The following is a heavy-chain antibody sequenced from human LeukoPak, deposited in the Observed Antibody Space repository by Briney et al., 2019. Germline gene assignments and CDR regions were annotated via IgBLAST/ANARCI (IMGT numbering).Heavy chain of an antibody. J-gene: IGHJ3*02. V-gene: IGHV3-30*03. Sequence: PGGSLRLSCAASGFTFSNYGMHWVRQAPGKGLEWVAVISFDGSYKYYADSVKGRFTISRDNSKNTLYLQMNSLRAEDTAVYYCARAKRIQLRGDAFDIWGQGTMVTVSS. D-gene: IGHD5-18*01. CDR2: ISFDGSYK. CDR1: GFTFSNYG. CDR3: ARAKRIQLRGDAFDI.